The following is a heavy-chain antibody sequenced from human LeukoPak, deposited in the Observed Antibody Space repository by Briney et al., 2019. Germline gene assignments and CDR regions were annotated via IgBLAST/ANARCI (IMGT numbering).Heavy chain of an antibody. Sequence: SETLSLTCTVSGGSIKTYYWIWSRQAPGKGLERIGSMSYSGTSNYIPSLKSRVSMTIDISKNPFSLKLTPVTAADTALYFCAAGSRPYYFYYMAVWGTGTTVTVSS. J-gene: IGHJ6*03. CDR1: GGSIKTYY. CDR3: AAGSRPYYFYYMAV. V-gene: IGHV4-59*08. CDR2: MSYSGTS.